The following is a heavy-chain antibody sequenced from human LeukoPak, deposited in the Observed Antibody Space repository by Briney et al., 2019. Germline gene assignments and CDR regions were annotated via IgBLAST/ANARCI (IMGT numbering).Heavy chain of an antibody. J-gene: IGHJ4*02. V-gene: IGHV3-30-3*02. CDR2: ISYDGSNK. Sequence: QPGGSLRLSCAASGFTFSSYAMHWVRQAPGKGLEWVAVISYDGSNKYYADSVKGRFTISRDNSKNTLYLQMNSLRAEDTAVYYCAQVRPPSGSGWYGGDDYWGQGTLVTVSS. CDR3: AQVRPPSGSGWYGGDDY. CDR1: GFTFSSYA. D-gene: IGHD6-19*01.